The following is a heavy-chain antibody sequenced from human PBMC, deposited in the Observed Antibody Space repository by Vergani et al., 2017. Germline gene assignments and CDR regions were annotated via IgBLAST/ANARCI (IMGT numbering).Heavy chain of an antibody. CDR2: IWYDGSNK. CDR1: GFTFSSYG. CDR3: ARDDIVATTLSYYYYGMDV. V-gene: IGHV3-33*01. Sequence: QVQLVESGGGVVQPGRSLRLSCAASGFTFSSYGMHWVRQAPGKGLEWVAVIWYDGSNKYYADSVKGRFTISRDNSKNTLYLQMNSLRAEDTAVYYCARDDIVATTLSYYYYGMDVWGQGTTVTVSS. J-gene: IGHJ6*02. D-gene: IGHD5-12*01.